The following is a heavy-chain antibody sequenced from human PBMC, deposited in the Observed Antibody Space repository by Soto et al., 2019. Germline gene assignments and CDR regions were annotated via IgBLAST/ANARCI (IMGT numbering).Heavy chain of an antibody. CDR1: GYTFPSST. CDR2: INAYSGDR. Sequence: QGGLVQSGAEVKKPGASVKVSCKASGYTFPSSTISWLRQAPGQGLEWLGWINAYSGDRKFAQRFQGRVTMTTNTSTSTAYLELTSLTSDDTAIYYCGSANYGDSDYWGQGTLLTVSS. CDR3: GSANYGDSDY. V-gene: IGHV1-18*01. D-gene: IGHD4-17*01. J-gene: IGHJ4*02.